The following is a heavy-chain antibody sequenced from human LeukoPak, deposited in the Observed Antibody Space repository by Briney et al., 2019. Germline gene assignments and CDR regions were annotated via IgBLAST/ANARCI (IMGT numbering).Heavy chain of an antibody. Sequence: PSETLSLTCTVSGGSISTYYWTRIRWPPGKGLEWIGYINYSGSSDYNPSLESRVTISVDTSKNQFSLKLNSVTAADTAVYYCARRTYYDILTGYKYWYFDLWGRGTLVTVSS. CDR1: GGSISTYY. V-gene: IGHV4-59*01. J-gene: IGHJ2*01. CDR3: ARRTYYDILTGYKYWYFDL. CDR2: INYSGSS. D-gene: IGHD3-9*01.